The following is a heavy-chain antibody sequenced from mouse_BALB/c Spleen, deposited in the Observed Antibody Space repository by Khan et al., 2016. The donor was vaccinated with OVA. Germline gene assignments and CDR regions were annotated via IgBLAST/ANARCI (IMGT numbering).Heavy chain of an antibody. J-gene: IGHJ3*01. CDR3: ARDGYPPWFAY. D-gene: IGHD2-3*01. CDR2: IDPENGDT. V-gene: IGHV14-1*02. Sequence: VQLQQSGAELVRPGALVKLSCKASGFNIKDYYMHWVKQRPEQGLVWIGRIDPENGDTIYDPKFQGKASITSDTSSNTAYLQLSSLTSEDTAVYYCARDGYPPWFAYWGQGTLVTVSA. CDR1: GFNIKDYY.